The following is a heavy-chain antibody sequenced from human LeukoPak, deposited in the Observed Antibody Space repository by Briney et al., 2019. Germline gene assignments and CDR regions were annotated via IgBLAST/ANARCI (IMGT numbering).Heavy chain of an antibody. Sequence: PGGSLRLSCAASGFTFSSYSMNWVRQAPGKGLEWASSISSSSSYIYYADSVKGRFTISRDNAKNSLYLQMNSLRAEDTAVYYCARAEVGTTTEIDYWGQGTLVTVSS. V-gene: IGHV3-21*01. CDR2: ISSSSSYI. D-gene: IGHD2/OR15-2a*01. J-gene: IGHJ4*02. CDR3: ARAEVGTTTEIDY. CDR1: GFTFSSYS.